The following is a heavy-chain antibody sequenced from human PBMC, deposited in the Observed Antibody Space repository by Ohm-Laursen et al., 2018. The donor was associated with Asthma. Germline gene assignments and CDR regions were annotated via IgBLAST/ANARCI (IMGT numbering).Heavy chain of an antibody. J-gene: IGHJ5*02. Sequence: SSVKVSCKSSGGTFSNYVIGWVRQAPGQGLEWMGGIIPIFGTTSYPRKFQGRVTITADESTSTAYMELSSLRSEDTAVYYCARDKTSDYGDYSFDPWGQGTLVTVSS. CDR3: ARDKTSDYGDYSFDP. CDR1: GGTFSNYV. D-gene: IGHD4-17*01. V-gene: IGHV1-69*01. CDR2: IIPIFGTT.